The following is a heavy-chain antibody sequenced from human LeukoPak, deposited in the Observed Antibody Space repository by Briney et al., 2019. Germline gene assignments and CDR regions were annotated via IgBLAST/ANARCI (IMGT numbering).Heavy chain of an antibody. D-gene: IGHD4-17*01. Sequence: SETLSLTCTVTAGSISSFYWSWIRQSPDKGLEWIGYMYHGGSPKYNPSLKSRVTMSIDASKKQFSLKLSSVTAADTAVYYCSTLGDFPFDYCGQGTLVTVSS. J-gene: IGHJ4*02. V-gene: IGHV4-59*03. CDR2: MYHGGSP. CDR3: STLGDFPFDY. CDR1: AGSISSFY.